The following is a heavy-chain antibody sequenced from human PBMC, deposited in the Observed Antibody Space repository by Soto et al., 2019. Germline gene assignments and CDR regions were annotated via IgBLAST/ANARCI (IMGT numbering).Heavy chain of an antibody. Sequence: QVQLVDSGGGLVNPGGSLRLSCAASGFTFSDYYMSWIRQAPGKGLEWVSYISGSGSTIYYADSVKGRFTISRDSAKNLLYLQMNSLSAEDTAVYYCARNPPRSNGVCELDYWGQGTLVTVSS. V-gene: IGHV3-11*01. CDR2: ISGSGSTI. CDR1: GFTFSDYY. J-gene: IGHJ4*02. CDR3: ARNPPRSNGVCELDY. D-gene: IGHD2-8*01.